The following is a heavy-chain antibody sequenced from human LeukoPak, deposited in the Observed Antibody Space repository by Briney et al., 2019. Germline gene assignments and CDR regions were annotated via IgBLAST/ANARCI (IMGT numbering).Heavy chain of an antibody. Sequence: GASVKVSCKVSGYTLTELSMHWVRQAPGKGLEWMGGFDPGDGETIYAQKFQGRVTMTEDTSTDTAYMELSSPRSEDTAVYYCATDGNGRRYAFDIWGQGTMVTVSS. D-gene: IGHD1-26*01. CDR1: GYTLTELS. CDR3: ATDGNGRRYAFDI. CDR2: FDPGDGET. V-gene: IGHV1-24*01. J-gene: IGHJ3*02.